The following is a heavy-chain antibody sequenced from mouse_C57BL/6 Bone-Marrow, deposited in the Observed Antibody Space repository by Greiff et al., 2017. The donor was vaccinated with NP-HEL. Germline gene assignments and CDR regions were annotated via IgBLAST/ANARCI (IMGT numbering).Heavy chain of an antibody. Sequence: VQRVESGPGLVQPSQSLSITCTVSGFSLTSYGVHWVRQSPGKGLEWLGVIWSGGSTDYNAAFISRLSISKDNSKSQVFFKMNSLQADDTAIYYCARSYGSSSAWFAYWGQGTLVTVSA. CDR2: IWSGGST. CDR3: ARSYGSSSAWFAY. CDR1: GFSLTSYG. J-gene: IGHJ3*01. V-gene: IGHV2-2*01. D-gene: IGHD1-1*01.